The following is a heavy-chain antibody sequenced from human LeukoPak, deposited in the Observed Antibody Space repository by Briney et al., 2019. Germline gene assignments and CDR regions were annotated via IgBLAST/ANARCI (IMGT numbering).Heavy chain of an antibody. Sequence: SETLSLTCTVSSDSISSSSNYWAWVRQSPGTGLEWIGAIYYSGHTYYNPSLKSRITISVDTSKNQFSLKVSYVTAADTAVYYCARHEEEDGYNAKTIDYWGQGTLVTVYS. D-gene: IGHD5-24*01. V-gene: IGHV4-39*01. CDR3: ARHEEEDGYNAKTIDY. CDR2: IYYSGHT. CDR1: SDSISSSSNY. J-gene: IGHJ4*02.